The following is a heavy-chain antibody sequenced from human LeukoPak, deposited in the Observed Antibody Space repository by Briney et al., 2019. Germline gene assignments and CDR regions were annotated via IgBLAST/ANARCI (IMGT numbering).Heavy chain of an antibody. CDR2: INHSGST. Sequence: SETLSLTCAVSGGSFSGYYWSWIRQPPGKGLEWIGEINHSGSTNYNPSLKSRVTISVDTSKNQFSLKLSSVTAADTAVYYCARGVGDYDILTGQDYWGQGTLVTVSS. V-gene: IGHV4-34*01. CDR1: GGSFSGYY. D-gene: IGHD3-9*01. CDR3: ARGVGDYDILTGQDY. J-gene: IGHJ4*02.